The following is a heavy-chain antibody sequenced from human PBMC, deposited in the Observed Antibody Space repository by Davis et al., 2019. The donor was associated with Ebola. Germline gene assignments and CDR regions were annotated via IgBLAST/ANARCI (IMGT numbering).Heavy chain of an antibody. D-gene: IGHD4-17*01. CDR3: ATNGDGSLDY. V-gene: IGHV1-18*01. J-gene: IGHJ4*02. CDR1: GYTFNTYG. Sequence: ASVKVSCKASGYTFNTYGISWVRLAPGQGLEWMGWISGFNGNTNYAQKFQGRVTMTTDTSTDTAYMELSSLRSEDTAVYYCATNGDGSLDYWGQGTLVTVSS. CDR2: ISGFNGNT.